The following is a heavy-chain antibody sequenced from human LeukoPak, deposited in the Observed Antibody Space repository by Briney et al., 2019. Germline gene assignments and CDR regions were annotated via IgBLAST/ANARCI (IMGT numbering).Heavy chain of an antibody. CDR1: GFTFSSYA. V-gene: IGHV3-23*01. CDR3: AKGSYYDSSGSFYFDY. D-gene: IGHD3-22*01. J-gene: IGHJ4*02. CDR2: ISGSGDNT. Sequence: GGSLRLSCAASGFTFSSYAMSWVRQAPGKGLEWVSGISGSGDNTYYADSVKGRFTISRDNSKNTLYVQVNSLGTGDTAAYYCAKGSYYDSSGSFYFDYWGQGTLVTVSS.